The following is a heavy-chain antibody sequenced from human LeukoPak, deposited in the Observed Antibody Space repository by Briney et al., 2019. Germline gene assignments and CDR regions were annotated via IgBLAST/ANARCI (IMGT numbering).Heavy chain of an antibody. CDR1: GGTFSSYA. Sequence: SVKVSCKASGGTFSSYAINWVRQAPGQGLEWMGGIIPIFRTAHYTQKFQGRVTITADESTSTAYMELSSLRSEDTAVYYCAILHDYTRYYYGMDVWGQGTTVTVSS. J-gene: IGHJ6*02. V-gene: IGHV1-69*13. CDR3: AILHDYTRYYYGMDV. CDR2: IIPIFRTA. D-gene: IGHD4-11*01.